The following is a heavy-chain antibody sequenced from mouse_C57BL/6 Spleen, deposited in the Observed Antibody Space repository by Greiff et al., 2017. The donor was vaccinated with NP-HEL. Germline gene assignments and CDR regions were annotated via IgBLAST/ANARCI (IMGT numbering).Heavy chain of an antibody. Sequence: EVQLQQSDPRRLKPGASVRMSARASGSTFLASNIPWLKQSHGRSLRWFGYFNPNNVVPGSTQKFKGKATLTVNKSSSTAYMELRSLTSEDSAVYYCARGDYGSSPYAMDYWGQGTSVTVSS. CDR1: GSTFLASN. CDR2: FNPNNVVP. CDR3: ARGDYGSSPYAMDY. V-gene: IGHV1-22*01. J-gene: IGHJ4*01. D-gene: IGHD1-1*01.